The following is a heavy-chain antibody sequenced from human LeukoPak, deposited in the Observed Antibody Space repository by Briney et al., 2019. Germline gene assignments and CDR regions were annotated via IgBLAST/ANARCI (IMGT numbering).Heavy chain of an antibody. CDR1: GGSISSGGYY. J-gene: IGHJ6*02. CDR3: ARDKGSHDFWSGPMGYGMDV. CDR2: IYYSGST. V-gene: IGHV4-31*03. D-gene: IGHD3-3*01. Sequence: SETLSLTCTVSGGSISSGGYYWSWIRQHPGKGLEWIGYIYYSGSTYYNPSLKSRVTISVDTSKNQFSLKLSSVTAADTAVYYCARDKGSHDFWSGPMGYGMDVWGQGTTVTVSS.